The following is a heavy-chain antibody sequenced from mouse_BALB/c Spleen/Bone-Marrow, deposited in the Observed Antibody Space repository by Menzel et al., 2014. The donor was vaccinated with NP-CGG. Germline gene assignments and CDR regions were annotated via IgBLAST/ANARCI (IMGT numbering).Heavy chain of an antibody. D-gene: IGHD2-3*01. CDR1: GFTFSSYT. CDR2: ISSGGSYT. V-gene: IGHV5-6-4*01. J-gene: IGHJ4*01. CDR3: TRDLYDGYYYYAMDY. Sequence: EVNVVESGGGLVKPGGSLKLSCAASGFTFSSYTMSWVRQTPEKGLEWVATISSGGSYTYYPDSVKGRFTISRDNAKNTLYLQMSSLKSEDTAMYYCTRDLYDGYYYYAMDYWGQGTSVTVSS.